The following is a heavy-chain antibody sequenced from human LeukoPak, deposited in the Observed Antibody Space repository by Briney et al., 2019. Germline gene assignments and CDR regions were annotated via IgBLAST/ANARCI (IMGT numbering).Heavy chain of an antibody. J-gene: IGHJ4*02. V-gene: IGHV4-34*01. CDR1: GGSFSGYY. D-gene: IGHD4-23*01. Sequence: SETLSLTCAVYGGSFSGYYWRWIRQPPGKGLEWIGEINHSGSTNYNPSLKSRVTISVDTSKNQFSLKLSSATAADTAVYYCARARYGGNSRYFDYWGQGTLVTVSS. CDR2: INHSGST. CDR3: ARARYGGNSRYFDY.